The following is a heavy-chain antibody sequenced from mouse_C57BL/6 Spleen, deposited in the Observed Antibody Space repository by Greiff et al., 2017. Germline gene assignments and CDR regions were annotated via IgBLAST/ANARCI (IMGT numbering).Heavy chain of an antibody. D-gene: IGHD1-1*01. Sequence: QVQLQQSGAELMKPGASVKLSCKATGYTFTGYWIEWVKQRPGHGLEWIGAILPGSGRTNYNEKFKGKATFTADTSSNTAYMPLSRLTTEDSAIYDCERFATTVVGTYYYAMDYCGEGTSVTVFS. J-gene: IGHJ4*01. CDR1: GYTFTGYW. CDR3: ERFATTVVGTYYYAMDY. V-gene: IGHV1-9*01. CDR2: ILPGSGRT.